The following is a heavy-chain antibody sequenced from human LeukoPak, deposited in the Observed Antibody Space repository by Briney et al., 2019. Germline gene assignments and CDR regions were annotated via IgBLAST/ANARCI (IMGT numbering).Heavy chain of an antibody. CDR3: ARDLGSGSSDY. Sequence: GRSLRLSCAASGFTFSSYAMHWVRQAPGKGLEWVAVISYDGSNKYYADSVKGRFTISRDNSKNTLYLQMNSLRAEGTAVYYCARDLGSGSSDYWGQGTLVTVSS. J-gene: IGHJ4*02. CDR2: ISYDGSNK. V-gene: IGHV3-30*04. D-gene: IGHD3-10*01. CDR1: GFTFSSYA.